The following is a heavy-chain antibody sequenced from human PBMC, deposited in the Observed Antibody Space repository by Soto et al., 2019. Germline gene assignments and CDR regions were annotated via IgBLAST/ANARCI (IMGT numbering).Heavy chain of an antibody. CDR3: ARGRGGWFINQLLNAFDI. CDR1: GGFISSYY. Sequence: QVQLQESGPGLVKPSETLSLTCTVSGGFISSYYWSWIRQPPGKGLEWIGYIYYSGSTNYNPSLKSRVTISIDTDKNQFSLKLSSVTAADTAVYYCARGRGGWFINQLLNAFDIWGQGTMVTVSS. V-gene: IGHV4-59*01. D-gene: IGHD2-2*01. CDR2: IYYSGST. J-gene: IGHJ3*02.